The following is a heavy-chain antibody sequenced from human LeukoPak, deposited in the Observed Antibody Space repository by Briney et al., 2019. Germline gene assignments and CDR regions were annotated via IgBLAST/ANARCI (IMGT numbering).Heavy chain of an antibody. V-gene: IGHV1-69*13. D-gene: IGHD6-6*01. CDR1: GGTFSSYA. Sequence: ASVKVSCEASGGTFSSYAISWVRQAPGQGLEWMGGIIPIFGTANYAQKFQGRVTITADESTSTAYMELSSLRSEDTAMYYCAIEYSSSSRFQDYWGQGTLVTVSS. CDR3: AIEYSSSSRFQDY. CDR2: IIPIFGTA. J-gene: IGHJ4*02.